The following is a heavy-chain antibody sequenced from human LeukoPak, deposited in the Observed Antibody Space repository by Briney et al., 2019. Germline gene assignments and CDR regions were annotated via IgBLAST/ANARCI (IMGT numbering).Heavy chain of an antibody. J-gene: IGHJ3*02. Sequence: PGGSLRLSCAASGFSFSSYAMSWVRQAPGKGLEWLSAISKSGDSTFYADSVKGRFTISRDNSQNTLYVQMNSLRAEDTAVYYCAKDQGYSSAWYSRDGFDMWGQGTMVTVSS. CDR3: AKDQGYSSAWYSRDGFDM. V-gene: IGHV3-23*01. CDR1: GFSFSSYA. D-gene: IGHD6-19*01. CDR2: ISKSGDST.